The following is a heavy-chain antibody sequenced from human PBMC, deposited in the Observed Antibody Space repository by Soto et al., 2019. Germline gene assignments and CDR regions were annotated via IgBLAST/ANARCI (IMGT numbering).Heavy chain of an antibody. J-gene: IGHJ6*03. V-gene: IGHV3-21*01. Sequence: EVQLVESGGGLVKPGGSLRLSCAASGFNFSTYSMNWVRQAPGKGLEWVSSITSSSTYIYYSDSVNGRFTISRDNAKNSLYLQMNSLRAEDTAVYYCARDRGIFGVGDSFYYMDVWGKGTTVTVSS. CDR1: GFNFSTYS. CDR3: ARDRGIFGVGDSFYYMDV. D-gene: IGHD3-3*01. CDR2: ITSSSTYI.